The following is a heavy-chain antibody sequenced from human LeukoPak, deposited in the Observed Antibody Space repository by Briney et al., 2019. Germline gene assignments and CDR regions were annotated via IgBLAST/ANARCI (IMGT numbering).Heavy chain of an antibody. D-gene: IGHD5-24*01. Sequence: SETLSLTCTVSGGSISSGDYYWSWIRQPPGKGLEWIGYIYYSGSTYYNPSLKSRVTISVDTSKNQFSLKLSSVTAADTAVYYCARNRDGHNSFDYWGQGTLVTVSS. V-gene: IGHV4-30-4*08. CDR1: GGSISSGDYY. J-gene: IGHJ4*02. CDR3: ARNRDGHNSFDY. CDR2: IYYSGST.